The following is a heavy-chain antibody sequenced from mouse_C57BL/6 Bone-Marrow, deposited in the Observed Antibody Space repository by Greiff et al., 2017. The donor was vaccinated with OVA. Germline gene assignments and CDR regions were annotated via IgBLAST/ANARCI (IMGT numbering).Heavy chain of an antibody. CDR2: IDPANGNT. Sequence: EVQLQQSVAELVRPGASVKLSCTASGFNIKNTYMHWVKQRPEQGLECIGRIDPANGNTKYATKFQGKATITADTSSNTAYLQLSSLTSEDTAIYYCARSRPLDSSGYDYWGQGTTLTVSS. CDR3: ARSRPLDSSGYDY. J-gene: IGHJ2*01. V-gene: IGHV14-3*01. CDR1: GFNIKNTY. D-gene: IGHD3-2*02.